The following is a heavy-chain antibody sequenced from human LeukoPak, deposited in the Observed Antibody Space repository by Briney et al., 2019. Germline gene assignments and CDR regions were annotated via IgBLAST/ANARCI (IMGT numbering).Heavy chain of an antibody. Sequence: AGGSLRLSCAASGFTVTTNSMTWVRQAPGKGLEWVSVIYSGGYTYYADSVKGRFTISRDNSKNTLYLQMNSLRAEDTAVYYCAREPGSSGWYLHWGQGTLVTVSS. CDR3: AREPGSSGWYLH. CDR2: IYSGGYT. D-gene: IGHD6-19*01. CDR1: GFTVTTNS. J-gene: IGHJ4*02. V-gene: IGHV3-53*01.